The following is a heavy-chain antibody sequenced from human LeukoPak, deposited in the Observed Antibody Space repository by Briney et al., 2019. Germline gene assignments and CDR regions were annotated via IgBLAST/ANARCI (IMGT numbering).Heavy chain of an antibody. D-gene: IGHD5-18*01. CDR3: TRGGYIYGYLDAFDV. CDR2: IYSAGST. J-gene: IGHJ3*01. Sequence: PGGALRLSCTASGFTVSNTYMSWVRQAPGKGLEWVSLIYSAGSTYYADSVKGRFTISRDNSKKTLYLQMNSLRAEDTAVYYCTRGGYIYGYLDAFDVWGQGTMVSVSS. V-gene: IGHV3-53*01. CDR1: GFTVSNTY.